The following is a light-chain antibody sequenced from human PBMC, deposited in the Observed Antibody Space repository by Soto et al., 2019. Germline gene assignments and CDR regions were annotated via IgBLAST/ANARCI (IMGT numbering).Light chain of an antibody. CDR1: SSDVGHPYNY. Sequence: QSALTQPASVSGSPGQSITISCTGTSSDVGHPYNYVSWYQQHPGKAPKLLIFKVSNRPSGISGRFSGSKSGNTASLTISGLQAEDEADYYCMSYIESTNTHGVLGGGTKLTVL. V-gene: IGLV2-14*03. CDR2: KVS. J-gene: IGLJ2*01. CDR3: MSYIESTNTHGV.